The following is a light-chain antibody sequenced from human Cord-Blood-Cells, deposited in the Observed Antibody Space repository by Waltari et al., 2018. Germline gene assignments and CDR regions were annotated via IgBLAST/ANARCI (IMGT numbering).Light chain of an antibody. CDR2: GAS. V-gene: IGKV3-20*01. CDR1: QSVSSSY. J-gene: IGKJ3*01. Sequence: EIGLTRPQATRSLPPGERPTPPARASQSVSSSYLAWYQQKPGQAPRLLIDGASSRATGIPDRFSGSGSGTDFTLTISRLEPEDFAVYYCQQYGSSPLFTFGPGTKVDIK. CDR3: QQYGSSPLFT.